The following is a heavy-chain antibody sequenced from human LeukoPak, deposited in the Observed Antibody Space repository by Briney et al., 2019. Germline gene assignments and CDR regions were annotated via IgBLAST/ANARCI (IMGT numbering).Heavy chain of an antibody. J-gene: IGHJ3*02. V-gene: IGHV3-20*04. Sequence: PVVSLRLSCAASGFTFDDYGMSWVRQAPGKGLEWVAGINWNGGSTGYADSVKGRFTISRDNAKNSLYLQMNSPRAEDTALYYCAIPGMLHLRAFYIWGQGTMVTVSS. CDR3: AIPGMLHLRAFYI. D-gene: IGHD2-8*01. CDR1: GFTFDDYG. CDR2: INWNGGST.